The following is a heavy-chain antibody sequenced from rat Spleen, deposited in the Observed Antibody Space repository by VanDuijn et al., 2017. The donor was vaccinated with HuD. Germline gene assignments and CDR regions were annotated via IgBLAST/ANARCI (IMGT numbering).Heavy chain of an antibody. D-gene: IGHD1-2*01. J-gene: IGHJ3*01. CDR2: ITNAAGST. CDR1: GFTFNKYW. Sequence: EVQLVESGGGLVQPGKSLKISCVASGFTFNKYWMTWIRQAPGKGLEWVASITNAAGSTYYPDSVQGRFTISRDNAKSTLYLQMNSLRSEDTATYYCARLGIAAIGNWFSYWGQGTLVTVSS. V-gene: IGHV5-31*01. CDR3: ARLGIAAIGNWFSY.